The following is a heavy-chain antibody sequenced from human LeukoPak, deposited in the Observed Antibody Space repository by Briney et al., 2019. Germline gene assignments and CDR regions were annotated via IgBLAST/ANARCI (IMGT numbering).Heavy chain of an antibody. J-gene: IGHJ5*02. CDR3: ARDSSGYNHYNWFDP. V-gene: IGHV1-2*02. D-gene: IGHD6-25*01. CDR2: INPNSGGT. Sequence: ASVKVSCKASGYTFTGYYMHWVRQAPGQGLEWMGWINPNSGGTNYAQKFQGRVTMTRDTSISTAYMELSRLRSDDTAVYYCARDSSGYNHYNWFDPWGQGTLVTVSS. CDR1: GYTFTGYY.